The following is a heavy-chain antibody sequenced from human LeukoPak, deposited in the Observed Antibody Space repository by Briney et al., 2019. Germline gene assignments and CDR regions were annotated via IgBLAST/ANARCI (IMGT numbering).Heavy chain of an antibody. J-gene: IGHJ4*02. Sequence: GRSLRLSCAASGFTFSSYAMHWVRQAPGKGLEWVSGISWNSGKRGFADSVKDRFTISRDNAKNTLFLQMNSLRAEDTALYYCAKDTSNGWYGGFGYWGQGTLVTVSS. V-gene: IGHV3-9*01. CDR1: GFTFSSYA. D-gene: IGHD6-19*01. CDR2: ISWNSGKR. CDR3: AKDTSNGWYGGFGY.